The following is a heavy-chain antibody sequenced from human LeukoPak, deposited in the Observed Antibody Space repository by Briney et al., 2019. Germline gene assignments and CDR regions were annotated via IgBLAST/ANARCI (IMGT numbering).Heavy chain of an antibody. CDR1: GFTFSSYA. CDR2: ISGSGGGT. D-gene: IGHD2-21*02. Sequence: PGGSLRLSCAASGFTFSSYAMSWVRQAPGKGLEWVSAISGSGGGTYYADSVKGRFTISRDNSKNTLYLQMNSLRAEDTAVYYCATDNFESGDPFVWGQGTLVTVSS. J-gene: IGHJ4*02. CDR3: ATDNFESGDPFV. V-gene: IGHV3-23*01.